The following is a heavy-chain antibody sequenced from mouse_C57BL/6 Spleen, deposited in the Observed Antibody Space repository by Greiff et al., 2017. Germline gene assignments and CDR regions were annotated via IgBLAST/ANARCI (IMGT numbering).Heavy chain of an antibody. D-gene: IGHD1-1*01. Sequence: VKLMESGAELVRPGTSVKVSCKASGYAFTNYLIEWVKQRPGQGLEWIGVINPGSGGTNYNEKFKGKATLTADKDSSTAYMQLSSLTSEDSAVYFCARGVITTVVATDYAMDYWGQGTSVTVSS. J-gene: IGHJ4*01. CDR2: INPGSGGT. CDR3: ARGVITTVVATDYAMDY. V-gene: IGHV1-54*01. CDR1: GYAFTNYL.